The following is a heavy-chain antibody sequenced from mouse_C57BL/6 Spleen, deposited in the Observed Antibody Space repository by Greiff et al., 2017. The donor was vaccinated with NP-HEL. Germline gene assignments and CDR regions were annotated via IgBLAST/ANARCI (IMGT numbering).Heavy chain of an antibody. J-gene: IGHJ3*01. D-gene: IGHD3-1*01. V-gene: IGHV1-69*01. Sequence: QVQLQQPGAELVMPGASVKLSCKASGYTFTSYWMHWVKQRPGQGLEWIGEIDPSDSYTNYNQKFKGKSTLTVDKSSSTAYMQLSSLTSEDSAVYYCARGRGLAWFAYWGQGTLVTVSA. CDR2: IDPSDSYT. CDR1: GYTFTSYW. CDR3: ARGRGLAWFAY.